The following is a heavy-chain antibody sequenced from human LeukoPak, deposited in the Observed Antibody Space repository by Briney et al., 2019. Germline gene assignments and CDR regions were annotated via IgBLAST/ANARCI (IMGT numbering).Heavy chain of an antibody. CDR1: GGSISSSSYY. CDR3: ARDSPRWLQSRNAFDI. J-gene: IGHJ3*02. Sequence: PSETLSLTCTVSGGSISSSSYYWGWIRQPPGKGLEWIGSIYYSGSTYYNPSLKSRVTISVDTSKKQFSLKLSSVTAADTAVYYCARDSPRWLQSRNAFDIWGQGTMVTVSS. D-gene: IGHD5-24*01. CDR2: IYYSGST. V-gene: IGHV4-39*07.